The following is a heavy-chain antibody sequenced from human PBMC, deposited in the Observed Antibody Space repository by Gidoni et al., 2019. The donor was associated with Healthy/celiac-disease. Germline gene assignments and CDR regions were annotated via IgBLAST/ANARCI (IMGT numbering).Heavy chain of an antibody. CDR2: IYYSGST. CDR1: GGSISSYY. V-gene: IGHV4-59*08. CDR3: ARRRNIMYGGDYVGAFDI. D-gene: IGHD4-17*01. Sequence: QVQLQESGPGLVKPSETLSLTCTVSGGSISSYYWSWIRQPPGKGLEWIGYIYYSGSTNYNPSLKSRVTISVDTSKNQFSLKLSSVTAADTAVYYCARRRNIMYGGDYVGAFDIWGQGTMVTVSS. J-gene: IGHJ3*02.